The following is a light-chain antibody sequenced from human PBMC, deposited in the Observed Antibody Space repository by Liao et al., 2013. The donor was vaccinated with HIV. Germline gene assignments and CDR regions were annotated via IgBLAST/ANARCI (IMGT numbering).Light chain of an antibody. Sequence: SFVLTQSPSVSVAPGKTATITCGGDNLGSKSVHWYQQRPGQAPVLVIHSDDDRPSGIPGRYSGSKSGNSATLTISTVEAGDEADYYCQVWDSSNDHRVFGGGTTLTVL. CDR3: QVWDSSNDHRV. CDR2: SDD. J-gene: IGLJ3*02. CDR1: NLGSKS. V-gene: IGLV3-21*04.